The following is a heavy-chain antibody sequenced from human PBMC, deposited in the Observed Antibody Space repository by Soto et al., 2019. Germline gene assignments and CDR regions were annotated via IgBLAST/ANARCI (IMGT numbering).Heavy chain of an antibody. CDR2: SRDKPQGYST. V-gene: IGHV3-72*01. CDR1: GFTFSNAW. D-gene: IGHD3-22*01. CDR3: VRATFFSDSRGYTRCLDY. J-gene: IGHJ4*02. Sequence: GGSLRLSCAASGFTFSNAWMSWVRQAPGKGLEWVGRSRDKPQGYSTTYAASVKGRFTTSRDESKNSAYLQMNSLKTEDTAVYYCVRATFFSDSRGYTRCLDYWGQGTLVTVSS.